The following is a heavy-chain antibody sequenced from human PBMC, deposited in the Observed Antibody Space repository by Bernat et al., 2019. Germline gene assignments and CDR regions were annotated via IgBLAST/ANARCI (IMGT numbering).Heavy chain of an antibody. Sequence: VQLQQWGAGLLKPSATLSLTCAVYGGSFSGYSWTWIRQPPGKGLEWIGEISHSGRTNYNPSLKSRVTISIDTAKNQFSLSLSSVTAADTALYYCARGNMAASIFYWGQGTLVTVSS. CDR3: ARGNMAASIFY. D-gene: IGHD6-13*01. V-gene: IGHV4-34*01. CDR2: ISHSGRT. CDR1: GGSFSGYS. J-gene: IGHJ4*02.